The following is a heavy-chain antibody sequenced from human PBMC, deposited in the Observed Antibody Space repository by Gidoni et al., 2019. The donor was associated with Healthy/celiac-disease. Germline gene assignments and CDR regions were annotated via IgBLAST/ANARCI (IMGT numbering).Heavy chain of an antibody. CDR3: AKVSSGYDPQGHDAFDI. V-gene: IGHV3-23*01. CDR2: ISGSGGST. Sequence: EVQLLESGGGLVQPGGSLRLSCAASGFTFSSYAMSWVRQAPGKGLEWVSAISGSGGSTYYADSVKGRFTISRDNSKNTLYLQMNSLRAEDTAVYYCAKVSSGYDPQGHDAFDIWGQGTMVTASS. CDR1: GFTFSSYA. J-gene: IGHJ3*02. D-gene: IGHD5-12*01.